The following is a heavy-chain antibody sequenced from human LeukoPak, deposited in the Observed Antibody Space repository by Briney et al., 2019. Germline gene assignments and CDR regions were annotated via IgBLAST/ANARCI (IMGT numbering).Heavy chain of an antibody. V-gene: IGHV3-30-3*01. J-gene: IGHJ3*02. CDR2: ISYDESNK. CDR3: ARERFRGGEGAFDI. CDR1: GFTFSSYA. Sequence: GRSRRLSCAASGFTFSSYAMHWVRQAPGKGLEWVAVISYDESNKYYADSVKGRFTISRDNSKNTLYLQMNSLRAEDTAVYYCARERFRGGEGAFDIWGQGTMVTVSS. D-gene: IGHD3-16*01.